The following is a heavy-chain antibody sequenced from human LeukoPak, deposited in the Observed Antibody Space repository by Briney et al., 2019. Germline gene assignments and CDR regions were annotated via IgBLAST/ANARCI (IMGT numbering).Heavy chain of an antibody. V-gene: IGHV3-48*03. CDR1: RFTFSNYD. CDR3: ARDPPLGYCSSSSCPHLDY. Sequence: PGGSLRLSCAASRFTFSNYDMNWVRQAPGKGLEWVSYISSDGNTIHYADSVKGRFTISRDNAKNSLYLQMNSLRAEDTAVYYCARDPPLGYCSSSSCPHLDYWGQGTLVTVSS. J-gene: IGHJ4*02. CDR2: ISSDGNTI. D-gene: IGHD2-2*01.